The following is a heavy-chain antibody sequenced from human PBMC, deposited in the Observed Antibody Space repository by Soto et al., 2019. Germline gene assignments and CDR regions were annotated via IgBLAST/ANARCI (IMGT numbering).Heavy chain of an antibody. J-gene: IGHJ4*02. CDR1: GYSFTTYW. D-gene: IGHD2-2*02. CDR3: ATGGYCSDTTCYNFFDY. CDR2: IYPGDSDT. V-gene: IGHV5-51*01. Sequence: GESLKISCQGSGYSFTTYWIGWVLQMPGKGLEWMGIIYPGDSDTRYSPSFQGQVTISADKSISTAYLQWSSLKASDTAIYYCATGGYCSDTTCYNFFDYWGQGTLVTVSS.